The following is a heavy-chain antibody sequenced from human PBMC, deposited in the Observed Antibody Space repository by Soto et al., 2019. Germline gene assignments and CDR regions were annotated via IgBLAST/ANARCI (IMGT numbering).Heavy chain of an antibody. CDR2: IFYSDSF. J-gene: IGHJ4*02. CDR3: ARAPETPPIFRVGRPYFFDF. D-gene: IGHD3-3*01. CDR1: GGSISRGVSY. V-gene: IGHV4-31*03. Sequence: QVQLQQSGPGLVKFSQTPSLTCTDSGGSISRGVSYWSWIRQRPGKGLAWFGYIFYSDSFYYTPSLKGRVVILADTSMNQFTLKLSSVTDADTPVYYCARAPETPPIFRVGRPYFFDFWGQGALVTVSS.